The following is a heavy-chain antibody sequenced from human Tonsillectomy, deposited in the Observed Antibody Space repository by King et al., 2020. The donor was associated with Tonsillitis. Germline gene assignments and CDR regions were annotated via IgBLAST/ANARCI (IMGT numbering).Heavy chain of an antibody. CDR1: GFSLSTTGMR. CDR2: IDWDDDK. J-gene: IGHJ4*02. V-gene: IGHV2-70*04. D-gene: IGHD3-3*01. Sequence: VTLKESGPALVKPTQTLTLTCTFSGFSLSTTGMRVSWIRQPPGKALEWLARIDWDDDKFYSTSLKTRLTISKDTSKNQVVLTVTNMDPVDTATYYCALHGGTDDYGESWGQGTLVTVSS. CDR3: ALHGGTDDYGES.